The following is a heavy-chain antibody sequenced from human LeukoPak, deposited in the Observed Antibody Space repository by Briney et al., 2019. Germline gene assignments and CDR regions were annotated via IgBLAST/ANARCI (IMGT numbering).Heavy chain of an antibody. D-gene: IGHD3-16*02. V-gene: IGHV4-34*01. CDR2: INHSGST. CDR1: GGSFNGYY. Sequence: AETLSLTSAVYGGSFNGYYWSWIRQHPGKGLEWIGEINHSGSTNSSPSLKSRVTLSVDTSKNQFSLRLSSVTAADTAVYYCARRTFGGVIAYWGQGTLVTVSS. J-gene: IGHJ4*02. CDR3: ARRTFGGVIAY.